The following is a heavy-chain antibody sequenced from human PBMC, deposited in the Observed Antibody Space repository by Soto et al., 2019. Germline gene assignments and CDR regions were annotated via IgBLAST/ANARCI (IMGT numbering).Heavy chain of an antibody. J-gene: IGHJ4*02. D-gene: IGHD6-13*01. Sequence: EVPLVESGGGLVQPGGSLRLSCAASGFTFSSYSMNWVRQAPGKGLEWVSYISSSSSTIYYADSVKGRFTISRDNAKNSLYLQMNSLRAEDTAVYYCARDYDSSSSPLRYWGQGTLVTVSS. CDR3: ARDYDSSSSPLRY. CDR2: ISSSSSTI. CDR1: GFTFSSYS. V-gene: IGHV3-48*01.